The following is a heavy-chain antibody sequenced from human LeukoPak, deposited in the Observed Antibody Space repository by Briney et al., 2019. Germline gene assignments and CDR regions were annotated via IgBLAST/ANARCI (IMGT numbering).Heavy chain of an antibody. CDR3: ANNRYSSRWRGAFDV. CDR1: GFTLSSYW. CDR2: ISGSDETT. J-gene: IGHJ3*01. D-gene: IGHD6-13*01. Sequence: GGSLRLSCAASGFTLSSYWMSWVRQAPGKGLEWVSSISGSDETTYYADSVKGRFTISRDNSKNTLYLHMNSLRAEDAAVYYCANNRYSSRWRGAFDVWGQGTMVTVSS. V-gene: IGHV3-23*01.